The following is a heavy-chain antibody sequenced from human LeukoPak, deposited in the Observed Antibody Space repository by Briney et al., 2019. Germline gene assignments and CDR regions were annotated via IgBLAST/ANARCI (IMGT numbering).Heavy chain of an antibody. CDR1: GFTFSSYS. V-gene: IGHV3-48*01. D-gene: IGHD1-26*01. CDR2: IGRSGSPR. CDR3: ARGGSYLSAFDI. Sequence: GGSLRLSCAASGFTFSSYSMTWVRQAPGKGLEWVSYIGRSGSPRYYADSVKGRFNISRDNAKNSLYLQMNSLRAEDTAVYYCARGGSYLSAFDIWGQGTMVTVSS. J-gene: IGHJ3*02.